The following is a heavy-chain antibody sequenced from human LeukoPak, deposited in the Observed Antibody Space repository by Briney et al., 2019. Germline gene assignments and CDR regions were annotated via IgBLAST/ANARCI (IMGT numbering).Heavy chain of an antibody. J-gene: IGHJ4*03. CDR1: GGSMSSYY. D-gene: IGHD1-26*01. CDR3: ARRMYSGTFAFDY. V-gene: IGHV4-59*08. Sequence: PSETLSLTCTVSGGSMSSYYWSWIRQPPGKGLEWVGYIYYSGSTNYNPSLKSRVTISVDTSKNQFSLKLSSVTAADTAVYYCARRMYSGTFAFDYWGKGTTVTVSS. CDR2: IYYSGST.